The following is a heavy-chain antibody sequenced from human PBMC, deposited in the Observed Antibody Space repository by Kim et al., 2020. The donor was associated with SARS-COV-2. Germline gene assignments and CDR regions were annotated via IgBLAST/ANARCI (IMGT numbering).Heavy chain of an antibody. CDR1: GGSISSSSYY. Sequence: SETLSLTCTVSGGSISSSSYYWGWIRQPPGKGLEWIGSIYYSGSTYYNPSLKSRVTISVDTSKNQFSLKLSSVTAADTAVYYCAITSSSWYDLYYYYGMDVWGQGTTVTVSS. D-gene: IGHD6-13*01. V-gene: IGHV4-39*01. CDR3: AITSSSWYDLYYYYGMDV. CDR2: IYYSGST. J-gene: IGHJ6*02.